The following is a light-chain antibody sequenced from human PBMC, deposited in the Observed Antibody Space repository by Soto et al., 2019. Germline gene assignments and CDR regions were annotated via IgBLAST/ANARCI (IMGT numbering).Light chain of an antibody. CDR2: GAS. CDR3: QQYGSSPRT. V-gene: IGKV3-20*01. CDR1: QSVSSSY. J-gene: IGKJ1*01. Sequence: EIVLTQSPGTLSLSPGERATLSCRASQSVSSSYLAWYQQKPGQAPRPLIYGASNRATGIPDRFSGRGSGTDFTLTINRLEPEDFAVYYCQQYGSSPRTFGQGTKVEIK.